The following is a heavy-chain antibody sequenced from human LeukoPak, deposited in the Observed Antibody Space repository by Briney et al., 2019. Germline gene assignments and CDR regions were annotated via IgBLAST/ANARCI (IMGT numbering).Heavy chain of an antibody. CDR2: IYYSGST. D-gene: IGHD3-22*01. V-gene: IGHV4-59*11. CDR3: ARDGGYYYDSSGYSHDAFDI. Sequence: SETLSLTCTVSGGSISSHYWSWIRQPPGKGLEWIGYIYYSGSTNYNPSLKSRVTISVDTSKNQFSLKLSSVTAADTAVYYCARDGGYYYDSSGYSHDAFDIWGRGTMVTVSS. J-gene: IGHJ3*02. CDR1: GGSISSHY.